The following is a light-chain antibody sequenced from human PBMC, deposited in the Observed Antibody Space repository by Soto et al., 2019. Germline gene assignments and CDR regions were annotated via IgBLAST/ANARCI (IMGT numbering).Light chain of an antibody. V-gene: IGKV1-39*01. CDR1: QIISSY. J-gene: IGKJ4*02. CDR2: ATS. Sequence: DIQLTQSPSSLSASVGDRVTITCRASQIISSYLNWYQHKPGVAPKLLIYATSSLQSGVSSRFSGSGSGTEFNLTISSLQPEDFATYSCQQSYTLPLTFGGGTKVETK. CDR3: QQSYTLPLT.